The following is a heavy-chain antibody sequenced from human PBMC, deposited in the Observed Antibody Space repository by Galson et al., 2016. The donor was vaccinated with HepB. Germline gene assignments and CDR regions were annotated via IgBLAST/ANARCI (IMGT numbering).Heavy chain of an antibody. CDR3: ARRYCTGGVCSALWFFDL. V-gene: IGHV3-11*01. CDR1: GFSFSESY. CDR2: IDTSGTAM. D-gene: IGHD2-8*02. Sequence: SLRLSCAASGFSFSESYMSWIRQAPGKGLEWLSYIDTSGTAMHYTDSVKGRFTISRDNARNSLHLQINSLRPEDTALYYCARRYCTGGVCSALWFFDLWGRGTLVTVSS. J-gene: IGHJ2*01.